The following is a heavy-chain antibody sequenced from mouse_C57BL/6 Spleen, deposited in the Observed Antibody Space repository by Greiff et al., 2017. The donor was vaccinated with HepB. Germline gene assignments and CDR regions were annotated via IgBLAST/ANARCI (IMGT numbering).Heavy chain of an antibody. CDR1: GFTFSSYG. CDR2: ISSGGSYT. V-gene: IGHV5-6*01. J-gene: IGHJ4*01. CDR3: ASLVDY. Sequence: DVHLVESGGDLVKPGGSLKLSCAASGFTFSSYGMSWVRQTPDKRLEWVATISSGGSYTYYPDSVKGRFTISRDNAKNTLYLQMSRLKSEDTAMYYCASLVDYWGQGTSVTVSS.